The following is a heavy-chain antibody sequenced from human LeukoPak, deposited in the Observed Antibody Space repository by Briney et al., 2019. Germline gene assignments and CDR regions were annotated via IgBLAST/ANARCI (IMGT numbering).Heavy chain of an antibody. V-gene: IGHV3-23*01. CDR3: AKVEPAYYYDSSGYRDY. J-gene: IGHJ4*02. CDR2: ISGSGGST. Sequence: QPGGSLRLSCAASGFTLSSYAMSWVRQAPGKGLEWVSAISGSGGSTYYADSVKGRFTISRDNSKNTLYLQMNSLRAEDTAVYYCAKVEPAYYYDSSGYRDYWGQGTLVTVSS. D-gene: IGHD3-22*01. CDR1: GFTLSSYA.